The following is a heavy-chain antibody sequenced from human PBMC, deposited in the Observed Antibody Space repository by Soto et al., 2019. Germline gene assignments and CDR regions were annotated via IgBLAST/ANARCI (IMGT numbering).Heavy chain of an antibody. CDR3: ARDSYYYDSGRADY. V-gene: IGHV3-48*02. CDR1: GFTFSSYS. CDR2: ISSSSSTI. Sequence: PGGSLRLSCAASGFTFSSYSMNWVRQAPGKGLEWVSYISSSSSTIYYADTVKGRFTISRDNAKNSLYLQMNSLRDEDTAVYYCARDSYYYDSGRADYWGQGTLVTVSS. J-gene: IGHJ4*02. D-gene: IGHD3-22*01.